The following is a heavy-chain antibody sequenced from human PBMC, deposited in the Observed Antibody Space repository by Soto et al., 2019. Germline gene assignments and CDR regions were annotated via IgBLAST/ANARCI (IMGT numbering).Heavy chain of an antibody. CDR1: GFTFSSYW. V-gene: IGHV3-74*01. Sequence: GGSLRLSCAASGFTFSSYWMHWVRQAPGKGLVWVSRINSDGSTTTYADSVKGRFTISRDNAKNTLYLQMISLRAEDTAVYYCTRGLTGTATVTTGYWGQGTLVTVSS. CDR2: INSDGSTT. CDR3: TRGLTGTATVTTGY. D-gene: IGHD4-17*01. J-gene: IGHJ4*02.